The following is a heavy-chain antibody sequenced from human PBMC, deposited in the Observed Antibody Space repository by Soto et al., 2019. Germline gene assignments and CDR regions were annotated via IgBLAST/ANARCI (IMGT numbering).Heavy chain of an antibody. CDR1: GYTFTSYY. J-gene: IGHJ4*02. CDR3: ARAVAVPADFDY. Sequence: ASVKVSCKASGYTFTSYYLQWVRQAPGQGLEWMGIINPSGGHTKYSQKFHGRVTMTSDTSTSTAYMELSSLRSEDTAVYYCARAVAVPADFDYWGQGTLVTVSS. D-gene: IGHD6-19*01. CDR2: INPSGGHT. V-gene: IGHV1-46*01.